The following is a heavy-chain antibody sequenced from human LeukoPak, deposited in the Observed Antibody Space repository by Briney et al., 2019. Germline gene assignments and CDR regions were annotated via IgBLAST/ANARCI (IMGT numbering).Heavy chain of an antibody. CDR2: INPDSGGT. J-gene: IGHJ4*02. D-gene: IGHD3-10*01. Sequence: ASVTVSCKASGYTFTNYYIHWVRQAPGQGLEWMGWINPDSGGTNYAQKFQGRVTMTRDTSISTAYMQLSRLRSDDTAVYYCASGPRITIEAKYYSDYRGQGTLVTVSS. CDR3: ASGPRITIEAKYYSDY. V-gene: IGHV1-2*02. CDR1: GYTFTNYY.